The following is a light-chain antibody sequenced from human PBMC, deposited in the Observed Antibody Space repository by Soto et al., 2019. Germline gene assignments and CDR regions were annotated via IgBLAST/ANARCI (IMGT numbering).Light chain of an antibody. CDR1: QSVSSY. CDR2: DVS. J-gene: IGKJ3*01. V-gene: IGKV3-11*01. CDR3: QQRSNWPRFT. Sequence: EIVLTQSPATLSLSPGERATLSCRASQSVSSYLAWYQQKPGQAPRPLIYDVSNRATGIPARFSGSGSGTDFTLTISSLEPEDFAVYYCQQRSNWPRFTFGPGTKVDIK.